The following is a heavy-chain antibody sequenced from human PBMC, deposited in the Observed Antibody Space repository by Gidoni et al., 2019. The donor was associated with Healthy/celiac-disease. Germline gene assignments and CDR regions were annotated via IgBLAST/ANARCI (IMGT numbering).Heavy chain of an antibody. D-gene: IGHD6-19*01. Sequence: EVQLVESGGGLVQPGGSLRLPCAASGFTVSSNYMSWVRQAPGKGLEWVSVSYSGGSTYYAYSVKCRFTISRDNSKNTLYLQMNSLRAEDTAVYYCAREFSSGWYDYWGQGTLVTVSS. CDR1: GFTVSSNY. CDR2: SYSGGST. CDR3: AREFSSGWYDY. V-gene: IGHV3-66*02. J-gene: IGHJ4*02.